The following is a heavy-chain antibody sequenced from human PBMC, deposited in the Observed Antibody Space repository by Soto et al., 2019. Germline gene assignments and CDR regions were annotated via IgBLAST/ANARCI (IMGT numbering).Heavy chain of an antibody. J-gene: IGHJ4*02. CDR2: ISGSSTYI. D-gene: IGHD6-19*01. V-gene: IGHV3-21*04. Sequence: EVQLVESGGGLVKPGESLRVSCAASGFTFSYYSLHWVRQAPGKGLEWVSSISGSSTYIYYEDRGKGRFTISRDNAKNSRYLRMDSLRAEETAVYYCARGDGTGLYNSGWSPRYWGQGTLVTVSS. CDR1: GFTFSYYS. CDR3: ARGDGTGLYNSGWSPRY.